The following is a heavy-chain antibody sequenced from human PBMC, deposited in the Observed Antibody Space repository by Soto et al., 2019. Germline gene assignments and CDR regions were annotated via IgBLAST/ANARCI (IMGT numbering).Heavy chain of an antibody. D-gene: IGHD2-8*01. CDR2: IRGKTNNYSA. V-gene: IGHV3-73*01. CDR3: TRSAGHSGGPPNGGVYYSYYMDV. CDR1: GFDLSGST. Sequence: EVPLVESGGNLVQPGESLTLSCSASGFDLSGSTIHWVRQASGKGLEWLGRIRGKTNNYSAAYGVSVKGRISFSRDDSQNTVFLQVNSRKPEDTAGYYCTRSAGHSGGPPNGGVYYSYYMDVWGKGTTVTVAS. J-gene: IGHJ6*03.